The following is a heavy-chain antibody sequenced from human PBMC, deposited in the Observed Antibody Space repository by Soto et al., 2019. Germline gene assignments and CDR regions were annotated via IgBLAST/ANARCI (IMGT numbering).Heavy chain of an antibody. V-gene: IGHV3-9*01. D-gene: IGHD6-19*01. Sequence: LRLSCAASGFTFDDYAMHWVRQAPGKGLEWVSSISWNSRSIGYADSVKGRFTISRDNAKNSLYLQMNSLRAEDTALYYCAKDTDGSEWLAYFDSWGQGTLVTVSS. CDR2: ISWNSRSI. J-gene: IGHJ4*02. CDR3: AKDTDGSEWLAYFDS. CDR1: GFTFDDYA.